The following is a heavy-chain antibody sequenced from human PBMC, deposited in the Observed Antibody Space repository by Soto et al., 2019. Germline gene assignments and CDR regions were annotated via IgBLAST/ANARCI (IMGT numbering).Heavy chain of an antibody. V-gene: IGHV1-18*01. D-gene: IGHD6-6*01. Sequence: QIQLVQSGDEVKQPGASVKVSCKASGYTFKTYGISWVRQAPGQGLEWMGWISAYDGDTNHAQTLQGRVSMTTDISTSTAYMELTSLTSDDTAVYYCASSSSGSPDSWGQGTLVTVSS. CDR1: GYTFKTYG. CDR2: ISAYDGDT. J-gene: IGHJ4*02. CDR3: ASSSSGSPDS.